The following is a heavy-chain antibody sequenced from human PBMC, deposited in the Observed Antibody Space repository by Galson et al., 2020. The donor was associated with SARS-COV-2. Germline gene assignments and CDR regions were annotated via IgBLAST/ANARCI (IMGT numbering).Heavy chain of an antibody. CDR1: GGSFSDYY. J-gene: IGHJ4*02. CDR2: INHSGRT. Sequence: SETLSLTCAVYGGSFSDYYWTWIRQPPGKGLEWIGDINHSGRTNYNPSLKRRVTISVDTSKNQFSLKMSSVTAADTAVYYCARGAPGYWGQGTLVTGSS. D-gene: IGHD7-27*01. CDR3: ARGAPGY. V-gene: IGHV4-34*01.